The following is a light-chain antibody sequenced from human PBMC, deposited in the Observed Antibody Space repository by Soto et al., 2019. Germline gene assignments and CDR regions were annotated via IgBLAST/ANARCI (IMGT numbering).Light chain of an antibody. CDR3: QQYEIWPSIT. CDR2: GSS. J-gene: IGKJ5*01. V-gene: IGKV3-15*01. CDR1: QNIRTK. Sequence: EIVMTQSPATLSVSPGEGATLSCRASQNIRTKLAWYQQKPGQAPRLLISGSSTRATDILVRFSGSGSGTEFALAICSLQSEDFAVYYCQQYEIWPSITFGQGTRLAI.